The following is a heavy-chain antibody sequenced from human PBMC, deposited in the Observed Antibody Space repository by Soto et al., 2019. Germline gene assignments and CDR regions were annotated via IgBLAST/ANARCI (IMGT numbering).Heavy chain of an antibody. CDR3: ATPLFSEQGTFDY. CDR1: GGTFNTYA. V-gene: IGHV1-69*10. D-gene: IGHD1-1*01. J-gene: IGHJ4*02. CDR2: IIPILATA. Sequence: ASVKVSCKASGGTFNTYAFSWVRQAPGQGLEWMGGIIPILATANYAQNFQGRVTITADTSTDTVYMELSSLRSEDTAVYYCATPLFSEQGTFDYWGQGTLVTVSS.